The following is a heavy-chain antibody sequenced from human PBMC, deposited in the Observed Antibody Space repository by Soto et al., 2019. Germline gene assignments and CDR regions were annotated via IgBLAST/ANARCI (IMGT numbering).Heavy chain of an antibody. D-gene: IGHD6-13*01. V-gene: IGHV3-74*01. CDR3: ARSRVAAVGQF. Sequence: GGSLRLSCAASGCTFSTYWVFWVRQAPGKGLVWVSGIHTEGYGTSYADSVKGRFTISRDNAKDTLYLQMNSLRAEDTAVYYCARSRVAAVGQFWGQGAPVTVSS. J-gene: IGHJ4*02. CDR2: IHTEGYGT. CDR1: GCTFSTYW.